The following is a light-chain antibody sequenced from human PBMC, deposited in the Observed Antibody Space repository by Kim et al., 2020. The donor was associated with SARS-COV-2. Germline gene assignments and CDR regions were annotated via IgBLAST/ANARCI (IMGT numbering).Light chain of an antibody. CDR1: QGISYY. CDR3: QNYHRLPALT. CDR2: AAS. J-gene: IGKJ4*01. Sequence: SVGDRVTIICRASQGISYYLAWYQQKPGKVPKLLIYAASTLQSGVPSRFSGSGSGTDFTLSITSLQPEDVATYYCQNYHRLPALTFGGGTKVDIK. V-gene: IGKV1-27*01.